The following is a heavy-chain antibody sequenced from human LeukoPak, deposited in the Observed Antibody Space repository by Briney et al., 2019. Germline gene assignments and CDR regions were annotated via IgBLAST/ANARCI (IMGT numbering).Heavy chain of an antibody. J-gene: IGHJ3*02. V-gene: IGHV4-39*07. Sequence: SETLSLTCTVSGGSISSSSYYWGWIRQPPGKGLEWIGSIYYSGSTYYNPSLKSRVTISVDTSKNQFSLKLSSVTAADTAVYYCARDAHYGGPPGDAFDIWGQGTMVTVSS. CDR1: GGSISSSSYY. CDR3: ARDAHYGGPPGDAFDI. CDR2: IYYSGST. D-gene: IGHD4-23*01.